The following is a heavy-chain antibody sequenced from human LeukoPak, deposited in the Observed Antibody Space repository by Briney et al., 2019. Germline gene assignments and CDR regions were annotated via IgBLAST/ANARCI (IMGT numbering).Heavy chain of an antibody. Sequence: GGSLRLSCEASGFTFDTYAMSWVRQAPGKGLECVSTISDNGGSTYYADSVKGRFTISRDNSKSTLYLQMNSPRAEDTAIYYCAKTTSFDYWGQGTLVTVSS. CDR3: AKTTSFDY. J-gene: IGHJ4*02. CDR2: ISDNGGST. CDR1: GFTFDTYA. V-gene: IGHV3-23*01. D-gene: IGHD1-1*01.